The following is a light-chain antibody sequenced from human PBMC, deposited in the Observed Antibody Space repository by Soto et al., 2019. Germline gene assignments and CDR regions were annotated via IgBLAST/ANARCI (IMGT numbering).Light chain of an antibody. Sequence: EIVLTQSPGTLSLSPGERATLSCRASQSVSSSFLAWYQQKPGQAPRLLILGTSSRPSGIPRRFSGSGSGPDFTLTISRLEPEDFAVYYCQLYGYSPETNTFGGGTKVEIK. CDR3: QLYGYSPETNT. J-gene: IGKJ4*01. V-gene: IGKV3-20*01. CDR1: QSVSSSF. CDR2: GTS.